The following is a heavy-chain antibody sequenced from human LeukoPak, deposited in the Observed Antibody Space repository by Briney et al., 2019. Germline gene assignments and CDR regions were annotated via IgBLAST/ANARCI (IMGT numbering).Heavy chain of an antibody. J-gene: IGHJ6*02. CDR1: GGSISSYY. D-gene: IGHD3-10*01. Sequence: KPAETESLTCTVSGGSISSYYWSWIWQPPGKGLEWIGYIYYSGSTNYNPSLKSRVTISVDTSKNQFSLKLSSVTAADTAVYYCARDSLLWFGESQPAYYYGMDGWGHGITVSVSS. V-gene: IGHV4-59*01. CDR2: IYYSGST. CDR3: ARDSLLWFGESQPAYYYGMDG.